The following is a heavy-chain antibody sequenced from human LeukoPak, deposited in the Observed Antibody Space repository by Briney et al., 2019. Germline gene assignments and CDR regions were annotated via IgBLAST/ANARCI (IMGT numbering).Heavy chain of an antibody. Sequence: GGSLRFSCAASGFTFSNYAMSWVRQAPRKGLEWVSDINGSGGRTNYADSVKGRFTISRDNSKNTLYLQMNSLRADDTAVYYCAKSRGGFDFWGQGTLVTVSS. CDR1: GFTFSNYA. J-gene: IGHJ4*02. CDR3: AKSRGGFDF. CDR2: INGSGGRT. V-gene: IGHV3-23*01. D-gene: IGHD3-10*01.